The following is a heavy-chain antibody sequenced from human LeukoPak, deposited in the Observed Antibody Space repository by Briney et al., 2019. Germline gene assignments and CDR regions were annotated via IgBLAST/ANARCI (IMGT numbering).Heavy chain of an antibody. CDR2: ISSSGSTI. J-gene: IGHJ4*02. CDR1: GFTFSSYE. D-gene: IGHD6-13*01. V-gene: IGHV3-48*03. CDR3: ARSDQSAAIDH. Sequence: GGSLRLSCAASGFTFSSYEMNWVRQAPGKGLEWVSYISSSGSTIYYADSVKGRFTISRDNAKNSLYLQMNSLRAEDTAVYYCARSDQSAAIDHWGQGTLVTVSS.